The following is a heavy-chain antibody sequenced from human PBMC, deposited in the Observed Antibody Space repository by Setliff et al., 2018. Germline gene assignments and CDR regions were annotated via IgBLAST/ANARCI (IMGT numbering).Heavy chain of an antibody. CDR2: IYSDGSST. J-gene: IGHJ4*02. V-gene: IGHV3-23*03. D-gene: IGHD3-10*01. CDR3: AKDRPQGVNGRSLDY. Sequence: GSLRLSCAASGFTFSNYAMNWVRQAPGKGLEWVSVIYSDGSSTYYGDSVKGRFTSSRDNSQNTLYLQMNSLRAEDTAVYYCAKDRPQGVNGRSLDYWGRGALVTVPQ. CDR1: GFTFSNYA.